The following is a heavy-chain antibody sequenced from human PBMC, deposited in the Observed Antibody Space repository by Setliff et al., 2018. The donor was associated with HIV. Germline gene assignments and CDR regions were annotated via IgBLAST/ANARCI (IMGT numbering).Heavy chain of an antibody. J-gene: IGHJ4*02. CDR1: GGSISSGSYY. CDR3: ATLKMATIYRDFDY. Sequence: SETLSLTCTVSGGSISSGSYYWGWIRQHPGKGLEWIGYIYYSGGTYYNPSLKSRVTISVDTSKNQFSLKLSSVTAADTAVYYCATLKMATIYRDFDYWGQGTLVTVSS. D-gene: IGHD5-12*01. CDR2: IYYSGGT. V-gene: IGHV4-31*03.